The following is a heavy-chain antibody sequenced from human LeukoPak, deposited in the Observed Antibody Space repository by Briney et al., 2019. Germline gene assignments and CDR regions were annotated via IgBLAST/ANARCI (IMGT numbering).Heavy chain of an antibody. V-gene: IGHV3-33*06. J-gene: IGHJ5*02. CDR3: AKEVASMVLGS. D-gene: IGHD3-10*01. CDR1: GYTFSSYG. CDR2: IWYDGSNK. Sequence: PGRSLRLSCAASGYTFSSYGMHWVRQAPGKGLEWVAVIWYDGSNKYYADSVKGRFTISRDNSKSTLYLQMNSLRAEDTAVYYCAKEVASMVLGSWGQGTLVTVSS.